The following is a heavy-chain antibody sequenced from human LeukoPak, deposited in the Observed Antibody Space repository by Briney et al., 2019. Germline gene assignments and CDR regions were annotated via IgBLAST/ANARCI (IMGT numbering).Heavy chain of an antibody. D-gene: IGHD3-3*01. J-gene: IGHJ6*02. CDR2: ISSSSSYI. CDR1: GFTFSSYS. Sequence: GGSLRLSCAASGFTFSSYSMNWVRQAPGKGLEWVSSISSSSSYIYYADSVKGRFTISRDNAKNSLYLQMNSLRAEDTAVYYCAREDYDFWKTYYGMDVWGQGTTVTVSS. V-gene: IGHV3-21*01. CDR3: AREDYDFWKTYYGMDV.